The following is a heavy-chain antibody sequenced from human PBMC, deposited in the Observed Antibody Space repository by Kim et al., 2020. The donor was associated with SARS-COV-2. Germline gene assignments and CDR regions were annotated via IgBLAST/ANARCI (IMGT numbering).Heavy chain of an antibody. CDR3: AQNLPSSCWPPFDS. CDR2: VNHNNTP. V-gene: IGHV3-23*05. J-gene: IGHJ4*01. D-gene: IGHD6-19*01. Sequence: GGSLRLSCAASGFTFSRRAMSWVRQVPGKGLEWIASVNHNNTPYYAYSVMGRFTVSRDITNDTLSLQMNTLRADDTALSYCAQNLPSSCWPPFDSLRHGT. CDR1: GFTFSRRA.